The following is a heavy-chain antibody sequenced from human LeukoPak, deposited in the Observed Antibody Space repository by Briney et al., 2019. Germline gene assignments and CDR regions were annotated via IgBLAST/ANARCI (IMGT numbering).Heavy chain of an antibody. J-gene: IGHJ4*02. CDR2: IYSGGST. CDR1: GFTVSSNY. V-gene: IGHV3-53*01. D-gene: IGHD1-26*01. CDR3: ARAPRRGSYYTPLSAPHDPYFDY. Sequence: GGSLRLSCAASGFTVSSNYMSWVRQAPGKGLEWVSVIYSGGSTYYADSVKGRFTISRDNSKNTLYLQMNSLRAEDTAVYYCARAPRRGSYYTPLSAPHDPYFDYWGQGTLVTVSS.